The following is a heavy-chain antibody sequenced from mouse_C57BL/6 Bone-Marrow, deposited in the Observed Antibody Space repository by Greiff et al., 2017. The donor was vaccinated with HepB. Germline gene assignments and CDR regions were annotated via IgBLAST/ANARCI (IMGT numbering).Heavy chain of an antibody. V-gene: IGHV1-82*01. CDR2: IYPGDGDT. Sequence: QVQLQQSGPELVKPGASVKISCKASGYAFSSSWMNWVKQRPGKGLEWIGRIYPGDGDTNYNGKFKGKATLTADKSSSTAYMQLSSLTSEDSAVYFCARLTPFAYWGQGTLVTVSA. D-gene: IGHD4-1*01. CDR1: GYAFSSSW. J-gene: IGHJ3*01. CDR3: ARLTPFAY.